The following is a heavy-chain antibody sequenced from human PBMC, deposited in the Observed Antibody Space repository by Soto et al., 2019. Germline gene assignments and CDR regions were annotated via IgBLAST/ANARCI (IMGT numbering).Heavy chain of an antibody. CDR3: ARDDQTKTYYDVWSGETLDY. D-gene: IGHD3-3*01. J-gene: IGHJ4*02. Sequence: QVQLVQSGAEVKKPGASVKVSCKASGYTFTSYGISWVRQAPGQGLEWMGWISAYNGNTNYAQQLQGRVTMTTDTSTSTAYMEPRSLRSDDTAVYYCARDDQTKTYYDVWSGETLDYWGQGTLVTVSS. CDR1: GYTFTSYG. V-gene: IGHV1-18*01. CDR2: ISAYNGNT.